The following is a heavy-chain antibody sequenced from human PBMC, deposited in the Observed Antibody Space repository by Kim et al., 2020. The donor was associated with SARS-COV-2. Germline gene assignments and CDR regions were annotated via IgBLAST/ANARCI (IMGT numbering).Heavy chain of an antibody. Sequence: QGRVTMTRDTSTSTVYMGLSSLRSEDTAVYYCARDYYYDSSGYTPPNFDYWGQGTLVTVSS. V-gene: IGHV1-46*01. J-gene: IGHJ4*02. D-gene: IGHD3-22*01. CDR3: ARDYYYDSSGYTPPNFDY.